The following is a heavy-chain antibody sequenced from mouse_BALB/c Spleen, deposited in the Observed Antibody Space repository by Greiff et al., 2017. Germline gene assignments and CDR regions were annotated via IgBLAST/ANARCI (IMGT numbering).Heavy chain of an antibody. CDR1: GFSLTSYG. V-gene: IGHV2-9*02. CDR3: AGEAHYYGSRPYYFDY. Sequence: QVQLKESGPGLVAPSQSLSITCTVSGFSLTSYGVHWVRQPPGKGLEWLGVIWAGGSTNYNSALMSRLSISKDNSKSQVFLKMNSLQTDDTAMYYCAGEAHYYGSRPYYFDYWGQGTTLTVSS. J-gene: IGHJ2*01. CDR2: IWAGGST. D-gene: IGHD1-1*01.